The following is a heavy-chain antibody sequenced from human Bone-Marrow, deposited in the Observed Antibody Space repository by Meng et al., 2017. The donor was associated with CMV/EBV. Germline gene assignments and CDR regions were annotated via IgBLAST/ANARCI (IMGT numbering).Heavy chain of an antibody. D-gene: IGHD5-18*01. Sequence: GESLKISCAASGFTFSTYAMSWVRQAPGKGLEWVSVIYSGGYSPYYADSVKGRFTISRDNSKNTLYLQMNSLRAEDTAVYYCANRRGYGHYFDYWGQGTLVTVSS. CDR3: ANRRGYGHYFDY. CDR2: IYSGGYSP. CDR1: GFTFSTYA. J-gene: IGHJ4*02. V-gene: IGHV3-23*03.